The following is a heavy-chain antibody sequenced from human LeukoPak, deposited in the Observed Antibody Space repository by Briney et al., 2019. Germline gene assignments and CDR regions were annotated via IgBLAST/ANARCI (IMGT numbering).Heavy chain of an antibody. CDR2: ISSSSSYI. CDR1: GFTFSSYS. V-gene: IGHV3-21*01. J-gene: IGHJ3*02. CDR3: ARFDAFDI. Sequence: GGSLRLSYAASGFTFSSYSMNWVRQAPGKGLEWVSSISSSSSYIYYAVSVKGRFTISRDNAKNSLYLQMNSLRAEDTAVYYCARFDAFDIWGQGTMVTVSS.